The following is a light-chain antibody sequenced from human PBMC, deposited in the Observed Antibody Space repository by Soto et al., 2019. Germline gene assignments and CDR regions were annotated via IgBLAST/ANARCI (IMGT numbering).Light chain of an antibody. CDR2: GAS. V-gene: IGKV3-20*01. CDR3: QQYGTSPRT. CDR1: QSVSSSY. Sequence: EIVLTQSPGTLSLSPGERATLSCRASQSVSSSYLAWYQQKPGQAPRLLIYGASSRATGIPDRFSGSGSGTDFTLTISRLEPEDFAVYICQQYGTSPRTFGQGTLLEI. J-gene: IGKJ5*01.